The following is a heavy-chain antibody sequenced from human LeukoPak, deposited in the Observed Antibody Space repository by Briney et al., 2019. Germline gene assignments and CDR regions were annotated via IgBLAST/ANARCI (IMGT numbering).Heavy chain of an antibody. CDR3: ARDAPDGGVSKFDY. D-gene: IGHD3-3*01. CDR2: INMYTGNS. Sequence: ASVKVSCKTSGYTFTQFAINWMRQAPGQGLEWMGWINMYTGNSTYAQGFTGRFVFSLNTSVSTAYLQISSLKAEDTAVYYCARDAPDGGVSKFDYWGQGTLVTASS. J-gene: IGHJ4*02. V-gene: IGHV7-4-1*02. CDR1: GYTFTQFA.